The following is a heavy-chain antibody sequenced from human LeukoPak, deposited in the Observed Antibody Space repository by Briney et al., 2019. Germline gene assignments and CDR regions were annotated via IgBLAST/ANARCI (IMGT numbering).Heavy chain of an antibody. CDR3: TRGGRDYGDTRFDP. Sequence: ASVKVSCKASGYTFTSYYMHWVRPAPGQGLEWMGMINPSGGRTTYAQKFQGRVTMTRDTSTSTAYIELYSLRSDDTAVYYCTRGGRDYGDTRFDPWGQGTLVTVSS. J-gene: IGHJ5*02. CDR1: GYTFTSYY. V-gene: IGHV1-46*01. D-gene: IGHD4-17*01. CDR2: INPSGGRT.